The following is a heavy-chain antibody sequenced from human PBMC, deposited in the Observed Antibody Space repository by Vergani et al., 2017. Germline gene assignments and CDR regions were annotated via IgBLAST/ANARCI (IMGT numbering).Heavy chain of an antibody. D-gene: IGHD3-10*01. J-gene: IGHJ5*02. CDR1: GGTFNNYA. CDR2: ILPIFGTT. Sequence: QVQLVQSGAEVKKPGSSVKVSCKASGGTFNNYAISWVRQAPGQGLEWMGGILPIFGTTNYAQKFQGRVTITADESTSTAYMELSSLRSEDTAVYYCARAPLANYYGSGSYLPRIDPWGQGTLVTVSS. V-gene: IGHV1-69*01. CDR3: ARAPLANYYGSGSYLPRIDP.